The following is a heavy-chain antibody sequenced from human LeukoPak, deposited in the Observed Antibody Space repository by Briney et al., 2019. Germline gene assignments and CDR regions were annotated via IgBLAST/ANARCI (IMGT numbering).Heavy chain of an antibody. CDR3: ARVGYSGYDSRPVFNY. D-gene: IGHD5-12*01. CDR1: GYTFTSYA. J-gene: IGHJ4*02. V-gene: IGHV1-3*04. Sequence: ASVTVSCTASGYTFTSYAMHWVRQAPGQRLEWMGWINTGNGNTKYSQKFQGRVTITRATSASTAYMELSSLRSEDTAVYYCARVGYSGYDSRPVFNYWGQGTPVTVSS. CDR2: INTGNGNT.